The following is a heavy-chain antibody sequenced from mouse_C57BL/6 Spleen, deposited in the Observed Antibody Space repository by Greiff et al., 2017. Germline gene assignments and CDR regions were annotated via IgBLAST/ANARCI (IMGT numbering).Heavy chain of an antibody. D-gene: IGHD1-1*01. CDR2: IYPGSGNT. CDR3: ARITTGYFDV. V-gene: IGHV1-66*01. CDR1: GYSFTSYY. J-gene: IGHJ1*03. Sequence: LVESGPELVKPGASVKISCKASGYSFTSYYIHWVKQRPGQGLEWIGWIYPGSGNTKYNEKFKGKATLTADTSSSTAYMQLSSLTSEDSAVYYCARITTGYFDVWGTGTTVTVSS.